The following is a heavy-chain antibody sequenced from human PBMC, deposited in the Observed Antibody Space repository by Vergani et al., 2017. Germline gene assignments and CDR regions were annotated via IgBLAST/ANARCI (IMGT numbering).Heavy chain of an antibody. Sequence: QVQLVQSGAEVKKPGASVKVSCKASGYTFTGYYMHWVRQAPGQGLEWMGWINPNSGGTHYAQKFQGRVTMTRDTSIRTAYMELSRLRSDDTAVYYCARDYGYCSSTSCPNWFDPWGQGTLVTVSS. J-gene: IGHJ5*02. D-gene: IGHD2-2*01. CDR1: GYTFTGYY. V-gene: IGHV1-2*02. CDR2: INPNSGGT. CDR3: ARDYGYCSSTSCPNWFDP.